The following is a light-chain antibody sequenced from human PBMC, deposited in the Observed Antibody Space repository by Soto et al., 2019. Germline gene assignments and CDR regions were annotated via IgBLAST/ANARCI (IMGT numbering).Light chain of an antibody. J-gene: IGKJ1*01. V-gene: IGKV1-5*03. CDR3: QQYDTYGT. CDR1: QNINSW. Sequence: DIQMTQSPSTLSASVGDRVTITCRATQNINSWLASYQQKPGKAPKLLIYKASSLESGVPSRFSGSGSGTEFTLTISSLQPDDFATYYCQQYDTYGTFGQGTKVEIK. CDR2: KAS.